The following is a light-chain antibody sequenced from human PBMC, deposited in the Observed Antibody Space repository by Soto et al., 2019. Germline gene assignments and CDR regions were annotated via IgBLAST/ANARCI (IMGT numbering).Light chain of an antibody. V-gene: IGLV2-14*01. CDR1: SSDVGGYAY. J-gene: IGLJ3*02. CDR3: TSFTTTNIWV. CDR2: EVS. Sequence: QSVLTQPASVSGSPGQSITISCTGTSSDVGGYAYVSWYQQYPGKAPKLIISEVSNRPSGVSSRFSGSKSGNTASLTISGLRTEDEADYYCTSFTTTNIWVFGGGTKLTVL.